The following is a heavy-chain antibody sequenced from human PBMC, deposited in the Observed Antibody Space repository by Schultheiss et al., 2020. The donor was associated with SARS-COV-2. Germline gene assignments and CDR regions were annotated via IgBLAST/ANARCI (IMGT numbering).Heavy chain of an antibody. V-gene: IGHV3-23*01. CDR1: GFTVSSNY. D-gene: IGHD3-22*01. CDR2: ISGSGGST. J-gene: IGHJ4*02. Sequence: GGSLRLSCAASGFTVSSNYMSWVRQAPGKGLEWVSAISGSGGSTYYADSVKGRFTISRDNSKNTLYLQMNSLRAEDTAVYYCAKRKAYYYYDSSGYHLDYWGQGTLVTVSS. CDR3: AKRKAYYYYDSSGYHLDY.